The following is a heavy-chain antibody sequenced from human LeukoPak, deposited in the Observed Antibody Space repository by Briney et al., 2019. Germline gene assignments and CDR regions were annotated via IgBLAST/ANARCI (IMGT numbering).Heavy chain of an antibody. CDR3: ARAGSSIAARPSYYYGMDV. CDR1: GGTFSSYA. V-gene: IGHV1-69*13. D-gene: IGHD6-6*01. CDR2: IIPIFGTA. J-gene: IGHJ6*02. Sequence: GASVKVSCKASGGTFSSYAISWVRQAPGQGLEWMGWIIPIFGTANYAQKFQGRVTITADESTSTAYMELSSLRSEDTAVYYCARAGSSIAARPSYYYGMDVWGQGTTVTVSS.